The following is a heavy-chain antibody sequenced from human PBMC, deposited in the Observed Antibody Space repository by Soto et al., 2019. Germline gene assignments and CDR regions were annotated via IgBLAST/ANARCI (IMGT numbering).Heavy chain of an antibody. Sequence: QVQLVESGGGLVKPGGSLRLSCAASGFTFSDYSMNWIRQAPGKGLEWVSYISSTGNTIYYADSVKGRFTNSRYTANSSRPLEMNSLRADDTAVYYCARGSIGFLKGGWFDPWGQGTLVTVSS. V-gene: IGHV3-11*01. CDR3: ARGSIGFLKGGWFDP. CDR1: GFTFSDYS. CDR2: ISSTGNTI. J-gene: IGHJ5*02. D-gene: IGHD6-25*01.